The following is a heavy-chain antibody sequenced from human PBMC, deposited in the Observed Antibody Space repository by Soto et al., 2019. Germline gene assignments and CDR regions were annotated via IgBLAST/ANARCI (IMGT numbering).Heavy chain of an antibody. CDR3: ASLGIAVAGTGY. Sequence: PSETLSLTCTVSGYSITSSSYYWGRNRQPPGKGLEWIGSIYYSGSTYYNPSLKSRVTISVDTSKNQFSLNLSSVTAADTAVYYCASLGIAVAGTGYWGQGTLVTVSS. CDR1: GYSITSSSYY. V-gene: IGHV4-39*01. D-gene: IGHD6-19*01. J-gene: IGHJ4*02. CDR2: IYYSGST.